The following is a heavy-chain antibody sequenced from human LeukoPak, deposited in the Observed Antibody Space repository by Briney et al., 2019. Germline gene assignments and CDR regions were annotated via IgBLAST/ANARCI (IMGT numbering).Heavy chain of an antibody. CDR3: VRSQSGRSGLFEH. Sequence: GGSLRLSCAASGFTFSSDWMHWVCQAPGKGLVWVSRINTDGSTTNYADSVRGRFTISRDNGKNTLYLQMSSLRVEDTAVYYCVRSQSGRSGLFEHWGQGTLVTVSS. V-gene: IGHV3-74*01. CDR2: INTDGSTT. CDR1: GFTFSSDW. J-gene: IGHJ4*01. D-gene: IGHD6-19*01.